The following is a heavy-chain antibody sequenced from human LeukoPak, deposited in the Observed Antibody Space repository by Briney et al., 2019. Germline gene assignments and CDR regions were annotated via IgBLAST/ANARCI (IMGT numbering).Heavy chain of an antibody. CDR3: AKVPAHYFDY. J-gene: IGHJ4*02. CDR1: GFTFSSYA. CDR2: ISGSGGST. Sequence: PGGSLRLSCAASGFTFSSYAMSRVRQAPGKGLEWVSAISGSGGSTYYADSVKGRFTISRDNSRNTLYLRMNSLRAEDTAVYYCAKVPAHYFDYWGQGTLVTVSS. V-gene: IGHV3-23*01.